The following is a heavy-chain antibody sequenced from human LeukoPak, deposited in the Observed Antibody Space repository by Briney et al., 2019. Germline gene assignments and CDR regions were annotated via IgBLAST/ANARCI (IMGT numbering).Heavy chain of an antibody. CDR2: ISAYNGNT. J-gene: IGHJ5*02. CDR3: ARANVPAADYNWFDP. CDR1: GYTFTSYG. D-gene: IGHD2-2*01. V-gene: IGHV1-18*01. Sequence: GASVKVSCKASGYTFTSYGISWVRQAPGQGLEWMGWISAYNGNTNYAQKLQGRVTMTTDTSTSTAYMELSSLRSEDTAVYYCARANVPAADYNWFDPWGQGTLVTVSS.